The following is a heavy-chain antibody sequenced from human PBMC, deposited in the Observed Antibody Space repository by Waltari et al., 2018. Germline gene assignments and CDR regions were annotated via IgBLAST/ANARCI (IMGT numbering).Heavy chain of an antibody. D-gene: IGHD2-2*01. CDR2: VYYSGTT. V-gene: IGHV4-31*03. J-gene: IGHJ6*02. CDR3: TRRDRYCTSTTCPDGFDI. Sequence: QVQLQESGPGLVKPSQILSLTCTVSGASISNGGYYWTWIRQHPGKGLAAIGHVYYSGTTYYNPSLKSRIIISLDTSKNQFSLKLYVVTAADTAVYFCTRRDRYCTSTTCPDGFDIWGQGTTVTVSS. CDR1: GASISNGGYY.